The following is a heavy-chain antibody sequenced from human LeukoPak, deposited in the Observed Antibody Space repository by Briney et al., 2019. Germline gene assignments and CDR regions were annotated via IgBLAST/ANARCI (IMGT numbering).Heavy chain of an antibody. Sequence: HSGGSLRLSCAASGFTFSSYGMHWVRQAPGKGLEWVAVISYDGSNKYYADSVKGRFTISRDNSKNTLYLQMNSLRAEDTAVYYCAKDLPYTWEIGYFDYWGQGTLVTVSS. V-gene: IGHV3-30*18. CDR2: ISYDGSNK. CDR3: AKDLPYTWEIGYFDY. CDR1: GFTFSSYG. D-gene: IGHD1-26*01. J-gene: IGHJ4*02.